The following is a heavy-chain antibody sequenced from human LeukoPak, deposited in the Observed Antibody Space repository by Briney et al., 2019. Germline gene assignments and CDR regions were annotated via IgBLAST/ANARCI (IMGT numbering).Heavy chain of an antibody. CDR2: ISSSGSTI. J-gene: IGHJ3*02. Sequence: GGSLRLSCAASGFTFSSYEMNWVRQAPGKGLEWVSYISSSGSTIYYADSVKGRFTISRDNAKNSLYLQMNSLRAEDTAVYYCARVGMTTVTRSAFDIWGQGTMVTVSS. CDR3: ARVGMTTVTRSAFDI. D-gene: IGHD4-17*01. CDR1: GFTFSSYE. V-gene: IGHV3-48*03.